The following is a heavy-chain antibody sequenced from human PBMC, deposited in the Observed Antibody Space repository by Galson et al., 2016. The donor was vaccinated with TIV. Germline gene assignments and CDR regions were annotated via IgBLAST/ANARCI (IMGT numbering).Heavy chain of an antibody. CDR1: GYIFTTYY. V-gene: IGHV1-46*01. Sequence: SVKVSCKASGYIFTTYYIHWVRQAPGQGLEWMGMLNPSXVTTSYAEKFQDRIPMSMDTSTSTFYMELSSLTSEDTAIYYCSREKYSVFGFWGQGTLVTVSS. J-gene: IGHJ4*02. CDR3: SREKYSVFGF. D-gene: IGHD5/OR15-5a*01. CDR2: LNPSXVTT.